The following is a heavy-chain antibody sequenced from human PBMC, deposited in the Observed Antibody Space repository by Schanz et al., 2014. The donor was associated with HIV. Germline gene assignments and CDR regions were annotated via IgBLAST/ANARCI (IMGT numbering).Heavy chain of an antibody. V-gene: IGHV3-23*04. J-gene: IGHJ4*02. Sequence: EVQLVESGGGLVQPGESLRLSCLASGFTFNNYAMSWVRQAPGKGLEWVAVINWNGDTTYYADSVKGRFTISRDNSNNVLFLHMPTLRAEDTATYYCTREGNYYGGSGPGHWGQGALVSVSS. CDR1: GFTFNNYA. CDR2: INWNGDTT. D-gene: IGHD2-21*01. CDR3: TREGNYYGGSGPGH.